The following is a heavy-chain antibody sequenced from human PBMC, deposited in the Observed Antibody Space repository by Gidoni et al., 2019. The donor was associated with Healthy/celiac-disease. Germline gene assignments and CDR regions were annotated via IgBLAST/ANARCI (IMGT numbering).Heavy chain of an antibody. Sequence: QVQLVESGGGVVQPGRSLRLSCAASGFTFSRYAMHWVRQAPGKGLEWVAVISYDGSNKYYADSVKGRFTISRDNSKNTLYLQMNSLRAEDTAVYYCARENVYSGWYLYLDYWGQGTLVTVSS. J-gene: IGHJ4*02. D-gene: IGHD6-19*01. V-gene: IGHV3-30-3*01. CDR3: ARENVYSGWYLYLDY. CDR2: ISYDGSNK. CDR1: GFTFSRYA.